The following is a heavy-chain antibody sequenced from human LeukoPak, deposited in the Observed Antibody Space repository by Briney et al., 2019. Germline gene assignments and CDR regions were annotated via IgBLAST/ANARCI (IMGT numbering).Heavy chain of an antibody. J-gene: IGHJ4*02. D-gene: IGHD6-13*01. CDR1: GFAFSNAW. CDR3: TTMPGGSSWYVFRDY. V-gene: IGHV3-15*01. Sequence: GGSLRLSCAASGFAFSNAWMSWVRQAPGKGLEWVGRIKSKTDGGTTDYAAPVKGRFTISRDDSKNTLYLQMNSLKTEDTAVYYCTTMPGGSSWYVFRDYWGQGTLVTASS. CDR2: IKSKTDGGTT.